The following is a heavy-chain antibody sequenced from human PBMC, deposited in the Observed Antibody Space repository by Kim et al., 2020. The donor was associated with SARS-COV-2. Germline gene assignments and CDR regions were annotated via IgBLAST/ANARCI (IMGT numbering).Heavy chain of an antibody. J-gene: IGHJ5*02. CDR2: ISYDGSNK. CDR3: ARGPVLRFLEWTYNWFDP. D-gene: IGHD3-3*01. Sequence: GGSLRLSCAASGFTFSSYAMHWVRQAPGKGLEWVAVISYDGSNKYYADSVKGRFTISRDNSKNTLYLQMNSLRAEDTAVYYCARGPVLRFLEWTYNWFDPWGQGTLVTVSS. V-gene: IGHV3-30-3*01. CDR1: GFTFSSYA.